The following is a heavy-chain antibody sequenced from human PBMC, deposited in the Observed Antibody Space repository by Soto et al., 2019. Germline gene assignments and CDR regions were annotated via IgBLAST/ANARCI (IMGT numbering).Heavy chain of an antibody. V-gene: IGHV3-23*01. Sequence: PGGSLRLSCAASGFTFSSYAMSWVRQAPGKGLEWVSAISGSGGSTYYADSVKGRFTISRDNSKNTLYLQMNSLRAEDTAVYYCAKSSSGWYSRNWFDPWGQGTLVTVSS. CDR1: GFTFSSYA. J-gene: IGHJ5*02. CDR3: AKSSSGWYSRNWFDP. CDR2: ISGSGGST. D-gene: IGHD6-19*01.